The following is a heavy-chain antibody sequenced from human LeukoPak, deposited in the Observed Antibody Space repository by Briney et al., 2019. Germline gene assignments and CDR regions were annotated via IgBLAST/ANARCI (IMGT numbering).Heavy chain of an antibody. CDR3: VRDPHALDY. Sequence: PGGSLRLSCAASGFAFSSYSMNWVRQAPGKGLEWVSYITRSSSTIHYRDSVKGRFTISRDNAKNSLYLQMNSLRDEDTAVYYCVRDPHALDYWGQGTLVTVSS. J-gene: IGHJ4*02. V-gene: IGHV3-48*02. CDR2: ITRSSSTI. CDR1: GFAFSSYS.